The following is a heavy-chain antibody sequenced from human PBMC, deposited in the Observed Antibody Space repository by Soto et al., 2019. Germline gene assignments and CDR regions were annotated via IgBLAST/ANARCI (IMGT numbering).Heavy chain of an antibody. CDR2: INHSGST. Sequence: ASETLSLTCAVYGGSFSGYYWSWIRQPPGKGLEWIGEINHSGSTNYNPSLKSRVTISVDTSKNQFSLKLSSVTAADTAVYYCASQPAAASPPYYYYGMDVWGQGTTVTVSS. J-gene: IGHJ6*02. V-gene: IGHV4-34*01. CDR3: ASQPAAASPPYYYYGMDV. CDR1: GGSFSGYY. D-gene: IGHD6-13*01.